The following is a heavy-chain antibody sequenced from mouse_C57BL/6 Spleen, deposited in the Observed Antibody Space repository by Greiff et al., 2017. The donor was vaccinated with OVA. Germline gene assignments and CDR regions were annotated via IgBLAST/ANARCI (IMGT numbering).Heavy chain of an antibody. CDR2: IDPSDSYT. D-gene: IGHD1-1*01. J-gene: IGHJ3*01. Sequence: VQLQQSGAELVMPGASVKLSCKASGYTFTSYWMHWVKQRPGHGLEWIGEIDPSDSYTNYNQKFKGKSTLTVDKSSSTDYMQHRSLTSEDSEVYDGESDGSSPAFDDWGKGTLVTVSA. V-gene: IGHV1-69*01. CDR3: ESDGSSPAFDD. CDR1: GYTFTSYW.